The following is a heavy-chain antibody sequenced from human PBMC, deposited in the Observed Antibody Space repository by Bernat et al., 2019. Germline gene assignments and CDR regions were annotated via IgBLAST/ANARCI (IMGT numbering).Heavy chain of an antibody. J-gene: IGHJ3*02. D-gene: IGHD3-22*01. Sequence: QVQLQESGPGLVKPSETLSLTCTVSAGSISSNNYFWGWIRQPPGKGLEWIGSIYYSGSTYYNPSLKSRVTISVDTSKNQFSLKLSSVTAADTAVYYCAAYYYDSSGYLGAAFDIWGQGTMVTVSS. V-gene: IGHV4-39*01. CDR3: AAYYYDSSGYLGAAFDI. CDR1: AGSISSNNYF. CDR2: IYYSGST.